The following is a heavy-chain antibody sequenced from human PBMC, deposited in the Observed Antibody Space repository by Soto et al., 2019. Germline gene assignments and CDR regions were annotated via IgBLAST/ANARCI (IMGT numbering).Heavy chain of an antibody. Sequence: EVLLVESGGGLVQPGGSLRLSGAASGFTFSNYWMHWVRQAPGKGLVWVSRINFEGTTTHYADSVKGRFTISRDNATNTLYLQVNSLGAEDTAVYRCATGGRVNYHFDSWGQGTLVTVSS. CDR2: INFEGTTT. CDR1: GFTFSNYW. CDR3: ATGGRVNYHFDS. J-gene: IGHJ4*02. V-gene: IGHV3-74*01. D-gene: IGHD1-7*01.